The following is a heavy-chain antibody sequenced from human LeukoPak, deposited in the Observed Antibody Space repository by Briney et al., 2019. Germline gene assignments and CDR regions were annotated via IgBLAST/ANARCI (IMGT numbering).Heavy chain of an antibody. D-gene: IGHD3-9*01. V-gene: IGHV4-39*07. Sequence: SETLSLTCTVSGGSISSSSYYWGWIRQPPGKGLEWIGSIYYSGSTYYNPSLKSRVTISVDTSKNQFSLKLSSVTAADTAVYYCARGPKLRYFDWLYNFDYWGQGTLVTVSS. CDR3: ARGPKLRYFDWLYNFDY. J-gene: IGHJ4*02. CDR2: IYYSGST. CDR1: GGSISSSSYY.